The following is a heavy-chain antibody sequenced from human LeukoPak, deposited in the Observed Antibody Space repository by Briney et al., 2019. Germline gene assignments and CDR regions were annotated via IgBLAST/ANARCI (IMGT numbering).Heavy chain of an antibody. CDR3: ARWGVGGYCSGGSCYAGAFDI. D-gene: IGHD2-15*01. V-gene: IGHV3-33*08. CDR2: IRYDESDK. CDR1: GFTLSSYG. Sequence: GGTLRLSCAASGFTLSSYGMSWVRQPPGRGLDWVAHIRYDESDKYYADSVKGRFTISRDISKNTVYLQMNSLRAEDTAVYYCARWGVGGYCSGGSCYAGAFDIWGQGTMVTVSS. J-gene: IGHJ3*02.